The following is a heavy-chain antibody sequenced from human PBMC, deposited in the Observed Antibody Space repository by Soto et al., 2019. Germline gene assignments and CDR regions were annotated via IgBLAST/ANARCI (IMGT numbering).Heavy chain of an antibody. V-gene: IGHV3-7*01. D-gene: IGHD4-4*01. J-gene: IGHJ6*02. CDR2: IKEDGSVK. CDR1: GFTFRKYW. Sequence: ASVRLSCGASGFTFRKYWMSWVRQAPGQVLEWMANIKEDGSVKYYVDSVKGQFTISRDNAKNSLYLQINSLRPEDTGVYYCARHDYNNVAPYYYYGMDVWGQGTTGTVSS. CDR3: ARHDYNNVAPYYYYGMDV.